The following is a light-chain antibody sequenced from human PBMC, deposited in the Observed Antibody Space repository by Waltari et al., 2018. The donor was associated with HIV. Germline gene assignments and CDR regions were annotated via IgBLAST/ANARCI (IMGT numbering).Light chain of an antibody. CDR2: RDN. V-gene: IGLV1-47*01. Sequence: QSALTQPPSASGTPGQRVTISFSGSSPKVGQNAVNWYQKFPGSAPRLVIYRDNQRTPGVYDRFSGSKAGAAASLAISGLRSEDEADFYCSTWDDSLKDVLFGGGTXLTVL. J-gene: IGLJ2*01. CDR1: SPKVGQNA. CDR3: STWDDSLKDVL.